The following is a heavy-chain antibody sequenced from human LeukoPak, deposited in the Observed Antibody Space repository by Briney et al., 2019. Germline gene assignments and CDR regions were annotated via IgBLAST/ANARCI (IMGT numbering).Heavy chain of an antibody. V-gene: IGHV4-59*01. CDR1: SGSISSYY. CDR3: ARSRYNGNYDLLFDP. CDR2: IYYSGTT. Sequence: SETLSLTSTVSSGSISSYYWSWIRQPPGKGLEWIGYIYYSGTTNYNPSLKSRVTISVDTSKNQFSLKLSSVTAADTAVYYCARSRYNGNYDLLFDPWGQGTPVTVSS. D-gene: IGHD1-7*01. J-gene: IGHJ5*02.